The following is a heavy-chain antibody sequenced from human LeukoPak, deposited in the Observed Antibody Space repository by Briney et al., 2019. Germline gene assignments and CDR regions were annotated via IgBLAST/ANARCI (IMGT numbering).Heavy chain of an antibody. V-gene: IGHV1-69*05. D-gene: IGHD2-15*01. CDR2: IIPNFGTA. J-gene: IGHJ3*02. CDR3: ARHRAADLFDI. Sequence: SVKVSCKASGYTFTSYAMNWVRQAPGHGLEWMGGIIPNFGTANYAQKFQGRVTITTDESTSTAYMELSSLRSDDTAVYYCARHRAADLFDIWGQGTMVTVSS. CDR1: GYTFTSYA.